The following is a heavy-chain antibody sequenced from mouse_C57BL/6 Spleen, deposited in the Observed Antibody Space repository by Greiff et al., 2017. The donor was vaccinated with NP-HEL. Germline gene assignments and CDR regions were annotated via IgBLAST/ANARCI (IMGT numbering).Heavy chain of an antibody. CDR2: IWSGGST. Sequence: VMLVESGPGLVQPSQSLSITCTVSGFSLTSYGVHWVRQSPGKGLEWLGVIWSGGSTDYNAAFISRLSISKDNSKSQVFFKMNSLQADDTAIYYCARNLRLLGFDYWGQGTTLTVSS. CDR3: ARNLRLLGFDY. D-gene: IGHD2-3*01. CDR1: GFSLTSYG. J-gene: IGHJ2*01. V-gene: IGHV2-2*01.